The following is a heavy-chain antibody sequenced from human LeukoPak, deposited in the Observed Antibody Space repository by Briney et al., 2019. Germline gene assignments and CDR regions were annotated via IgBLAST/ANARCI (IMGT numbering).Heavy chain of an antibody. Sequence: SGPTLVNPTQTLTLTCTFSGFSLSTSGVGVGWIRQPPGKALEWLALIYWDDDKRYRPSLKSRLTITKDTSKNQVVLTMTNMHPVDTATYFCAHRSIRYFDNSGYLSWGQGTLVTVSS. D-gene: IGHD3-22*01. V-gene: IGHV2-5*02. CDR2: IYWDDDK. CDR3: AHRSIRYFDNSGYLS. CDR1: GFSLSTSGVG. J-gene: IGHJ5*02.